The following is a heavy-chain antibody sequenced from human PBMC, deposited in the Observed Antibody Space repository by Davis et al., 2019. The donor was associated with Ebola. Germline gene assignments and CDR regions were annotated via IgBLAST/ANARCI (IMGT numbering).Heavy chain of an antibody. D-gene: IGHD2-2*01. V-gene: IGHV3-13*01. J-gene: IGHJ4*02. CDR3: VRPAFGSHYFDY. CDR2: IGTAGDT. CDR1: GFSFRTHD. Sequence: GESLKISCAASGFSFRTHDMHWVCQVTGKTLEWVSAIGTAGDTYYPASVKGRFTISRENARNSLYLQMNSLRTEDTAVYYCVRPAFGSHYFDYWGQGILVTVSS.